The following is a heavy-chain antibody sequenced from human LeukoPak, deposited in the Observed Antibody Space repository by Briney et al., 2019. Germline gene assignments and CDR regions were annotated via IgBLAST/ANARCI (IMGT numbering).Heavy chain of an antibody. V-gene: IGHV3-20*04. D-gene: IGHD5-24*01. J-gene: IGHJ4*02. CDR3: AKTRDRGGYILDF. CDR1: GFTFDDYG. Sequence: RGSLRLSCAASGFTFDDYGMSWVRQAPGKGLEWVSGINWNAGSTGYADSVKGRFTISRDNAKNSLYLQMSSLRAEDTAVYYCAKTRDRGGYILDFWGQGTLVTVSS. CDR2: INWNAGST.